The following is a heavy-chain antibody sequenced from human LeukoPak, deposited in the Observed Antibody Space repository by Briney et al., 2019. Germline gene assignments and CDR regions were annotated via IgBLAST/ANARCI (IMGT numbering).Heavy chain of an antibody. CDR2: IYYSGSA. D-gene: IGHD6-13*01. CDR3: ARAQSIAAAGYYYYYMDV. CDR1: GGSISSYY. J-gene: IGHJ6*03. Sequence: SETLSLTCTVSGGSISSYYWSWIRQPPGKGLEWIGYIYYSGSANYNPSLKSRVTISVDTSKNQFSLKLSSVTAADTAVYYCARAQSIAAAGYYYYYMDVWGKGTTVTVSS. V-gene: IGHV4-59*01.